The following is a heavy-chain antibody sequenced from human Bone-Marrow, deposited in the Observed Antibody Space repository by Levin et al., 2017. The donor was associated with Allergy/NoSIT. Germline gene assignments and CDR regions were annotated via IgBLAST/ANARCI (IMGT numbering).Heavy chain of an antibody. CDR2: ISAHDGYT. V-gene: IGHV1-18*01. CDR3: ARDGRPYCSSSSCYRATWFDP. CDR1: GYTFNNYG. D-gene: IGHD2-2*01. J-gene: IGHJ5*02. Sequence: GESLKISCKASGYTFNNYGNIWVRQAPGQGLEWMGWISAHDGYTKYGQKFQGRVTMTTDTSTNTVYMELRSLRSDDTAVYYCARDGRPYCSSSSCYRATWFDPWGQGTLVTVSS.